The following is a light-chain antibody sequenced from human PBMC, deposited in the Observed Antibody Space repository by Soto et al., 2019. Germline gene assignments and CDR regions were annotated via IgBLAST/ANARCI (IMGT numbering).Light chain of an antibody. CDR1: QGISSY. J-gene: IGKJ4*01. CDR2: AAS. V-gene: IGKV1-9*01. Sequence: IQLTQSPSSLSASVGDRVTITCRASQGISSYLAWYQQKPGKAPKLLIYAASTLQSGVPSRFSGSGSGTDFTLNISSLQPEDFATYYCQQLNSYPFTFGGGTKVEIK. CDR3: QQLNSYPFT.